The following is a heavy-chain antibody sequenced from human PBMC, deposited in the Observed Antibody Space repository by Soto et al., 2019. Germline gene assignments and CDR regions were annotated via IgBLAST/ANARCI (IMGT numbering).Heavy chain of an antibody. V-gene: IGHV4-31*03. CDR2: IYHSGST. Sequence: QVQLQESGPRLVEASQTLSLTCTVSNASITSSGYYWSWVRQPPGKRLEWIGYIYHSGSTFYSPSHQSRLTMSVDTSKIQFSLTLRSVTAADTAVYHCARMSGTYYVPDYWGQGTLVTVSS. J-gene: IGHJ4*02. D-gene: IGHD1-26*01. CDR3: ARMSGTYYVPDY. CDR1: NASITSSGYY.